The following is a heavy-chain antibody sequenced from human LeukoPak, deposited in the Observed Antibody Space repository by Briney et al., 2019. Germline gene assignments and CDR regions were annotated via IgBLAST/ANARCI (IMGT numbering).Heavy chain of an antibody. CDR1: GYSFTSYW. V-gene: IGHV5-51*01. Sequence: GESLKISCKGSGYSFTSYWIGWVRQMPGKGLEWMGIIYPDDSDTRYSPSFQGQVTISADKSISTAYLQWSSLKASDTAMYYCASRTYYYDSSGNSRDAFDIWGQGTMVTVSS. J-gene: IGHJ3*02. CDR3: ASRTYYYDSSGNSRDAFDI. CDR2: IYPDDSDT. D-gene: IGHD3-22*01.